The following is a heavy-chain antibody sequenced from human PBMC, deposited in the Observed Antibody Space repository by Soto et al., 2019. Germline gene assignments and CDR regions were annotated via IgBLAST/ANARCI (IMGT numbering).Heavy chain of an antibody. CDR2: ISSSSSYI. D-gene: IGHD2-2*02. V-gene: IGHV3-21*01. J-gene: IGHJ5*02. CDR3: ARGNEDIVVVPAAIWGNWFDP. Sequence: GGSLRLSCAASGFTFSSYSMNWVRQAPGKGLEWVSSISSSSSYIYYADSVKGRFTISRDNAKNSLYLQMNSLRAEDTAVYYCARGNEDIVVVPAAIWGNWFDPWGQGTLVTVSS. CDR1: GFTFSSYS.